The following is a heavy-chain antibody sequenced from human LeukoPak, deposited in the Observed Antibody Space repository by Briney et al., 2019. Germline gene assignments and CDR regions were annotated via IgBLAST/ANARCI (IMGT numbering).Heavy chain of an antibody. V-gene: IGHV3-33*06. D-gene: IGHD4-17*01. CDR2: IWYDGSNK. CDR3: AKEPHGYGDYYYYYYMDV. CDR1: GIRFDRYA. Sequence: PGGSLRLSCAASGIRFDRYAMTWVRQAPGKGLEWVAVIWYDGSNKYYADSVKGRFTISRDNSKNTLYLQMNSLRAEDTAVYYCAKEPHGYGDYYYYYYMDVWGKGTTVTVSS. J-gene: IGHJ6*03.